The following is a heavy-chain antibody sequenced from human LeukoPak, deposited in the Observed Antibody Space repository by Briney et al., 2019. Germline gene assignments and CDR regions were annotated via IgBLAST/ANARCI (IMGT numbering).Heavy chain of an antibody. CDR2: ITSRSTT. D-gene: IGHD3-10*01. Sequence: GGSLRLSCAASGFAFSTYGMNWVRQAPGKGLEWISYITSRSTTYYADSVGGRFTISRDNAKNSLYLEMNGLRDDDTAVYYCARRISGSYLDYWGKGTLVTVSS. V-gene: IGHV3-48*02. J-gene: IGHJ4*02. CDR3: ARRISGSYLDY. CDR1: GFAFSTYG.